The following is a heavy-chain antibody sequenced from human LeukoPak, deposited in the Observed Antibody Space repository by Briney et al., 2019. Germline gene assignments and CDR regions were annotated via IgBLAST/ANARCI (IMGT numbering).Heavy chain of an antibody. Sequence: SETLSLTCTVSGYSISSGYYWGWIWQPPGKGLEWIGSIYHSGSTYYNPSLKSRVTISVDTSKNQFSLKLSSVTAADTAVYYCARAGQWLVHYFDYWGQGTLVTVSS. J-gene: IGHJ4*02. CDR2: IYHSGST. D-gene: IGHD6-19*01. V-gene: IGHV4-38-2*02. CDR1: GYSISSGYY. CDR3: ARAGQWLVHYFDY.